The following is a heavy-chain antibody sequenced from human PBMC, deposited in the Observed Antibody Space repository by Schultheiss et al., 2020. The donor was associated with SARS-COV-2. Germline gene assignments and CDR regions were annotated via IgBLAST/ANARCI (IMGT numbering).Heavy chain of an antibody. J-gene: IGHJ3*02. Sequence: SETLSLTCTVSGGSISSYYWSWIRQPPGKGLEWIGYIYYSGSTNYNTSLKSRVTISVDKSKNQFSLKLSSVTAADTAVYYCARWFRPGGGAFDIWGQGTMVTVSS. D-gene: IGHD3-10*01. CDR3: ARWFRPGGGAFDI. CDR1: GGSISSYY. CDR2: IYYSGST. V-gene: IGHV4-59*12.